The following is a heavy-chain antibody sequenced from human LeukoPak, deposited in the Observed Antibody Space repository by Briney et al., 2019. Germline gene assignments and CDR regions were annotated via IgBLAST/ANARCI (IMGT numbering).Heavy chain of an antibody. Sequence: SETLSLTCAVYGASSSDYWSWIRQPPGKGLEWIGEINHSGSTNYNPSLKSRVTISGDTSKNQFFLKLNSVTAADTAVYYCARGRAVGLWGRGTLVTASS. CDR2: INHSGST. D-gene: IGHD6-19*01. CDR1: GASSSDY. CDR3: ARGRAVGL. J-gene: IGHJ2*01. V-gene: IGHV4-34*01.